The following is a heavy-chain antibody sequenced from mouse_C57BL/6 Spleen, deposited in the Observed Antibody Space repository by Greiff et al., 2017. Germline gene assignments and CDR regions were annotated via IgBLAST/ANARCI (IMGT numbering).Heavy chain of an antibody. Sequence: QVQLKQPGAELVKPGASVKMSCKASGYTFTSYWITWVKQRPGQGLEWIGDIYPGSGSTNYNEKFKSKATLTVDTSSSTAYMQLSSLTSEDSAVYYCARYDGYYPYFDYWGQGTTLTVSS. J-gene: IGHJ2*01. D-gene: IGHD2-3*01. CDR3: ARYDGYYPYFDY. V-gene: IGHV1-55*01. CDR2: IYPGSGST. CDR1: GYTFTSYW.